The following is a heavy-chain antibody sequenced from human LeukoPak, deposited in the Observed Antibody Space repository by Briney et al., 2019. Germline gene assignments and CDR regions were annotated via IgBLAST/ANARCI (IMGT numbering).Heavy chain of an antibody. Sequence: GGSLRLSCAAPGFTFSSYGMHWVRQAPGKGLEWVAVIWYDGSNKYYADSVKGRFTISRDNSKNTLYLQMNSLRAEDTAVYYCARVKQQLGTYYFDYWGQGTLVIVSS. CDR2: IWYDGSNK. V-gene: IGHV3-33*01. J-gene: IGHJ4*02. CDR1: GFTFSSYG. CDR3: ARVKQQLGTYYFDY. D-gene: IGHD6-13*01.